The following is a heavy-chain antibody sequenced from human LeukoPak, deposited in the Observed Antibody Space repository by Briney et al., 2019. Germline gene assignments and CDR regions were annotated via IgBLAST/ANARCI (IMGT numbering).Heavy chain of an antibody. J-gene: IGHJ4*02. V-gene: IGHV4-39*01. CDR1: GVSITSYSHN. D-gene: IGHD3-22*01. Sequence: PSETLSLTCTVSGVSITSYSHNYDWIRQPPGKGLEWIGGFHFSGAINYNSSLKSRVSIFVDTSKKQISLKLNSVTAADTAVYYCARRYEGSGYAYDYWGQGILVTVSS. CDR2: FHFSGAI. CDR3: ARRYEGSGYAYDY.